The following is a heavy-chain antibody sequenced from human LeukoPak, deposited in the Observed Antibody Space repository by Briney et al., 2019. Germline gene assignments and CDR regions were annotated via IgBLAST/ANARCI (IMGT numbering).Heavy chain of an antibody. J-gene: IGHJ4*02. CDR1: GFTFSSYS. D-gene: IGHD5-12*01. V-gene: IGHV3-21*01. CDR3: ARDKDSGYDRIFDY. Sequence: PGGSLRLSCAASGFTFSSYSMNWVRQAPGKGLEWVSSISSSSSSIYYADSVKGRFTISRDSAKNSLYLLMNSLRAEGTAVYYCARDKDSGYDRIFDYWGQGTLVTVSS. CDR2: ISSSSSSI.